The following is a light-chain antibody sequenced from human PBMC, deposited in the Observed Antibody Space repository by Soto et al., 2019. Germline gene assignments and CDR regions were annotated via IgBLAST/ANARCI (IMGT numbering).Light chain of an antibody. V-gene: IGKV1-5*03. CDR1: QTISSW. J-gene: IGKJ1*01. CDR3: QHYNSYSEA. CDR2: KAS. Sequence: ISLTQSSSPLCGSIGGRSPLTCRASQTISSWLAWYQQKPGKAPKLLIYKASTLKSGIPSRFSGSGSGTEFTLIISSLQPDDFATYDCQHYNSYSEAFGQGTKVEI.